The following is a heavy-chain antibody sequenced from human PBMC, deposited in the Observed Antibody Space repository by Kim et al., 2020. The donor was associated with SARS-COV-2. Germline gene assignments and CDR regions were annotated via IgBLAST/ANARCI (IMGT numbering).Heavy chain of an antibody. CDR3: AKAPGTVVNSLSFHFDY. CDR2: ISYDGSNK. D-gene: IGHD2-15*01. J-gene: IGHJ4*02. Sequence: GGSLRLSCAASGFTFSSYGMHWVRQAPGKGLEWVAVISYDGSNKYYADSVKGRFTISRDNSKNTLYLQMNSLRAEDTAVYYCAKAPGTVVNSLSFHFDYWGQGTLVTVSS. V-gene: IGHV3-30*18. CDR1: GFTFSSYG.